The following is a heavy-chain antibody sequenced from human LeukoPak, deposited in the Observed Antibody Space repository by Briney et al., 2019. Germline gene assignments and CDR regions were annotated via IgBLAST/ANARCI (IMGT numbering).Heavy chain of an antibody. J-gene: IGHJ4*02. CDR1: GFXFRTYA. V-gene: IGHV3-15*01. CDR3: TTGTWIQLWLADY. CDR2: IKGKAEGGTT. Sequence: GGSLRLSCTGPGFXFRTYAFSWVRQAPGKGLEWVGHIKGKAEGGTTDYAAPVQGRFTISRDDSKNTLYLQMNSLKTEDTAVYYCTTGTWIQLWLADYWGQGTLVTVSS. D-gene: IGHD5-18*01.